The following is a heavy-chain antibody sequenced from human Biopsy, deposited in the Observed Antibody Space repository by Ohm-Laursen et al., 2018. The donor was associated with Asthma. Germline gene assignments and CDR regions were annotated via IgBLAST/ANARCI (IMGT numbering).Heavy chain of an antibody. Sequence: GASVKVSCKACGDSFSNCAISWVRQAPGQGLEWMGGLIPVLGTPDHAQMFEGRVTITADESTSTAYMELSSLSSEDTAVYYCARGYSGSDRIVYYYSGLEVWGQGTTVTVSS. CDR1: GDSFSNCA. D-gene: IGHD5-12*01. CDR3: ARGYSGSDRIVYYYSGLEV. J-gene: IGHJ6*02. V-gene: IGHV1-69*13. CDR2: LIPVLGTP.